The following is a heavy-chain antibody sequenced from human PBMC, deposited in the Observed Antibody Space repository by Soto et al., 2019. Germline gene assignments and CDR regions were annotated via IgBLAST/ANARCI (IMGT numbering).Heavy chain of an antibody. Sequence: GASVKVSCKVSGYTLTELSMHWVRQAPGKGLEWMGGFDPEDGETIYAQKFQGRVTMTTDTSTDTAYMELSSLRSDDTAVYYCARDLTIFGVVIGHDAFDIWGQGTMVTVSS. CDR3: ARDLTIFGVVIGHDAFDI. J-gene: IGHJ3*02. CDR2: FDPEDGET. CDR1: GYTLTELS. D-gene: IGHD3-3*01. V-gene: IGHV1-24*01.